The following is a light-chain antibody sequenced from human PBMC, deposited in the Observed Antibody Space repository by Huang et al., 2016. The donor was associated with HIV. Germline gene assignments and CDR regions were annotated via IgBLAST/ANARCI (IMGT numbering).Light chain of an antibody. CDR2: AAS. CDR3: QQLHTYPIT. CDR1: QDIGTS. V-gene: IGKV1-13*02. Sequence: AVQLTQSPSSLSASVGDTVIISCRTSQDIGTSLAWYQQRTGRAPKLLISAASTLQTGVPSRFSGDSAGTYFTLFITNLQPEDFTTYYCQQLHTYPITFGQGTRLDMK. J-gene: IGKJ5*01.